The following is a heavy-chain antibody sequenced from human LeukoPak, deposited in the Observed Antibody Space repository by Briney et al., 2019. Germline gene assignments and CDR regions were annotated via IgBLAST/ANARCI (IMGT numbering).Heavy chain of an antibody. CDR1: GFTFSSYP. V-gene: IGHV3-30-3*01. Sequence: PGRSLRLSCAASGFTFSSYPMHWVRQAPGKGLGWVAVISYDGSEKHYADPVKGRFTISRDNSKNTLYLQMNSLRVEDTAVYYCAREGSSGYYPYWGQGILVTVSS. J-gene: IGHJ4*02. CDR3: AREGSSGYYPY. D-gene: IGHD3-22*01. CDR2: ISYDGSEK.